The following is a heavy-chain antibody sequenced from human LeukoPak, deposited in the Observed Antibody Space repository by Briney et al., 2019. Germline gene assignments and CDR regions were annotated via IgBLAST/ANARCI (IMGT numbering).Heavy chain of an antibody. CDR3: ARGRYYLDS. Sequence: GGSLRLSCAASGFTFSSYAMSWVRQAPGKGLEWVSAISGSGGSTYYADSVKGRFTISRDNAKNTLYMQMNSLRAEDTAVYYCARGRYYLDSWGQGTLVTVSS. CDR1: GFTFSSYA. J-gene: IGHJ4*02. D-gene: IGHD3-3*01. V-gene: IGHV3-23*01. CDR2: ISGSGGST.